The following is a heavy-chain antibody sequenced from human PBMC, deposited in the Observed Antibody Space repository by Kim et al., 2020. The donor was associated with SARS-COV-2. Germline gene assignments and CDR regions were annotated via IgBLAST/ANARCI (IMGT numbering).Heavy chain of an antibody. V-gene: IGHV5-51*01. D-gene: IGHD3-10*01. J-gene: IGHJ6*02. Sequence: GESLKISCKGSGYSFTSYWIGWVRQMPGKGLEWMGIIYPGDSDTRYSPSFQGQVTISADKSISTAYLQWSSLKASDTAMYYCARTDYGSGGYLPAVSANYYYGMDVWGQGTTVTVSS. CDR1: GYSFTSYW. CDR3: ARTDYGSGGYLPAVSANYYYGMDV. CDR2: IYPGDSDT.